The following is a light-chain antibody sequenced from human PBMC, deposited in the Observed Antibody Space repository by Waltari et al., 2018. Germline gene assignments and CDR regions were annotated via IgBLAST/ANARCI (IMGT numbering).Light chain of an antibody. Sequence: AIQLTQSPFSLSASVGETVTVTCRASQGIGSSLAWYQQKSGKAPNLLIYDASSLESGVPSRFSGSGSGTDFALTISSLQPGDFATYYCQQYNTYPHTFGQGTKLEIK. CDR2: DAS. CDR3: QQYNTYPHT. J-gene: IGKJ2*01. CDR1: QGIGSS. V-gene: IGKV1-13*02.